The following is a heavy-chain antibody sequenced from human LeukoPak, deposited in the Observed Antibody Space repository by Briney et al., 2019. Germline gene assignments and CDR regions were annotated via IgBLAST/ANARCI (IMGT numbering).Heavy chain of an antibody. CDR1: GYTFTSYG. D-gene: IGHD4-23*01. CDR2: IIPILGIA. J-gene: IGHJ4*02. V-gene: IGHV1-69*04. Sequence: ASVKVSCKASGYTFTSYGISWVRQAPGQGLEWMGRIIPILGIANYAQKFQGRVTITADKSTSTAYMELSSLRSEDTAVYYCARDPLSDYGGNSAYWGQGTLVTVSS. CDR3: ARDPLSDYGGNSAY.